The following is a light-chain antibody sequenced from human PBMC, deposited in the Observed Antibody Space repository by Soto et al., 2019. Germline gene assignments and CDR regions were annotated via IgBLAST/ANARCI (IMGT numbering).Light chain of an antibody. Sequence: DIQMTQSPTSLSASVGDRVTITCQASQGIRNFVAWYQQKPGKAPKLLIYAASTLQSGVPSRFSGSGSGTDFTLTINSLQPEDVITYSCHKYSSVPVFGPGTKVEIK. CDR2: AAS. J-gene: IGKJ3*01. CDR3: HKYSSVPV. V-gene: IGKV1-27*01. CDR1: QGIRNF.